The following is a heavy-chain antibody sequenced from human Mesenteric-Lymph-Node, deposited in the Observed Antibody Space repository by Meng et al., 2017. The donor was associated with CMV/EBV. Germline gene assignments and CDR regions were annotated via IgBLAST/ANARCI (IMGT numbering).Heavy chain of an antibody. Sequence: GGSLRLSCAASEFTFSSYAMHWVRQAPGKGLEWVAVISYDGSNKYYADSVKGRFTISRDNSKNTLYLQMNSLRAEDTAVYYCARDWDGSCYWGQGTLVTVSS. CDR1: EFTFSSYA. V-gene: IGHV3-30-3*01. J-gene: IGHJ4*02. CDR3: ARDWDGSCY. CDR2: ISYDGSNK. D-gene: IGHD2-15*01.